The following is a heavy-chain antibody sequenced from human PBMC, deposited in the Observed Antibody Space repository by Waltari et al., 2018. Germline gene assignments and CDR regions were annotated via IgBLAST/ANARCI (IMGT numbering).Heavy chain of an antibody. V-gene: IGHV1-2*02. J-gene: IGHJ5*02. CDR1: GYTFTAYY. CDR2: INPKNGGT. D-gene: IGHD6-19*01. CDR3: ARDSVSWSDAPAVFDP. Sequence: QVQLVQSGAEVKKPGASVTVSCKASGYTFTAYYLHWVRQAPGQGLEWIGWINPKNGGTKYAQKFQGKITMTRDTSISTGYMEVSRLTTDDMAVYYCARDSVSWSDAPAVFDPWGQGTPVTVS.